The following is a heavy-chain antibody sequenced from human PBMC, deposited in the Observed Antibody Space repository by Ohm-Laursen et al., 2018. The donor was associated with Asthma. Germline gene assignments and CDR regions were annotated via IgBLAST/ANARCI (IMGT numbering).Heavy chain of an antibody. Sequence: SLRLSCSASGFTFSSYGMHWVRQAPGKGLEWVAVIWYDGSNKYYADSVKGRFTISRDNSKNTLYLQMNSLRAEDTAVYYCARVDSSGLYYFDYWGQGTLVTVSS. J-gene: IGHJ4*02. CDR2: IWYDGSNK. CDR1: GFTFSSYG. V-gene: IGHV3-33*01. CDR3: ARVDSSGLYYFDY. D-gene: IGHD3-22*01.